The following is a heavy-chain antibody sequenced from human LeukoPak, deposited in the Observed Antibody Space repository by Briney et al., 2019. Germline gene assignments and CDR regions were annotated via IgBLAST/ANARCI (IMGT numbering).Heavy chain of an antibody. J-gene: IGHJ4*02. CDR2: IYYSGNT. CDR3: AREYCSGGSCPVDN. V-gene: IGHV4-31*03. D-gene: IGHD2-15*01. Sequence: SQTLSLTCTVSGGSISSGGYYWSWIRQHPGKGLEWIAYIYYSGNTYYNPSLKSRVTISVGTSKNQFSLKLSSVTAADTAVYYCAREYCSGGSCPVDNWGQGTLVTVSS. CDR1: GGSISSGGYY.